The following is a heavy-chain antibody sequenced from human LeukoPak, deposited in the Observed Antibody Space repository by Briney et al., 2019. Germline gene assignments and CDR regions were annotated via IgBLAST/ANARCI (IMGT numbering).Heavy chain of an antibody. Sequence: GGSLRLSCTVSGVIFSNYEMNWVRQAPGKGLEWVSYISSSGSTIYYADSVKGRFTISRDNAKNSLYLQMNSLRAEDTAVYYCARDVGRVWFFVYWGQGTLVTVSS. CDR3: ARDVGRVWFFVY. J-gene: IGHJ4*02. V-gene: IGHV3-48*03. D-gene: IGHD3/OR15-3a*01. CDR2: ISSSGSTI. CDR1: GVIFSNYE.